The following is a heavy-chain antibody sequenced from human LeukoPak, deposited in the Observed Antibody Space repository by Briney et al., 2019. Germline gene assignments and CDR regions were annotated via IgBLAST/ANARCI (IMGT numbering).Heavy chain of an antibody. CDR1: GFTFSTYS. J-gene: IGHJ4*02. CDR3: ARGQGSAAVAGDSDY. Sequence: TGGSLRLSCAASGFTFSTYSMNWVRQAPGKGLEWVSSISSSSSYIYYADSVKGRFTISRDNAKNSLYLQMNSLRAEDKAVYYCARGQGSAAVAGDSDYWGQGTLVTVSS. V-gene: IGHV3-21*01. CDR2: ISSSSSYI. D-gene: IGHD6-19*01.